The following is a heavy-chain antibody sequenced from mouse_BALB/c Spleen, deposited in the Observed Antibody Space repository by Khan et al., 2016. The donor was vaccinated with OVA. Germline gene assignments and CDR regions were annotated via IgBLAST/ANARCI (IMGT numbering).Heavy chain of an antibody. J-gene: IGHJ2*01. CDR2: INPSSGHT. Sequence: VELVESGAELAKPGASVKMSCKASGYTFSNYWIHWVKQRPGQGLEWIGYINPSSGHTYYNQTFNDKATLTTDKSSSTAYMQLSSLTSEDSAVYYCARDRSDYWGQGTTLTVSS. CDR3: ARDRSDY. CDR1: GYTFSNYW. V-gene: IGHV1-7*01.